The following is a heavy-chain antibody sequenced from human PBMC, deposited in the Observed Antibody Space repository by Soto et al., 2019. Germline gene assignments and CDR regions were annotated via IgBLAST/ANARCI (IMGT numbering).Heavy chain of an antibody. D-gene: IGHD3-9*01. Sequence: QVQLVQSGAEVKKPGASVKVSCKASGYTFTRNAIHWVRQAPGQRLEWIGKIDAGNGNTKYSEKFRGRVTITRDTSASAAYMKQTTFRSEDTSIYFCARPETDYSRFDYGGQGTLVTVSS. J-gene: IGHJ4*02. CDR3: ARPETDYSRFDY. CDR1: GYTFTRNA. CDR2: IDAGNGNT. V-gene: IGHV1-3*01.